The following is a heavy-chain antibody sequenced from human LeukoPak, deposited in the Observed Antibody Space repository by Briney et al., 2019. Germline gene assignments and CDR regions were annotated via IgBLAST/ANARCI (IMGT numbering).Heavy chain of an antibody. CDR3: ARSEGTTVTMFDY. CDR1: GFALSDHY. J-gene: IGHJ4*02. D-gene: IGHD4-17*01. CDR2: ISSSSTYI. Sequence: KAGGSLRLSCAASGFALSDHYMDWVRQAPGRGLEWVSSISSSSTYIYYADSVKGRFTISRDNSKNTLYLQMNSLRPEDTAVYYCARSEGTTVTMFDYWGQGTLVTVSS. V-gene: IGHV3-69-1*01.